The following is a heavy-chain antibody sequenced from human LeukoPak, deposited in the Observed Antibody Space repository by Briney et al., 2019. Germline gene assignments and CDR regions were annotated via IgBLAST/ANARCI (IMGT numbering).Heavy chain of an antibody. CDR1: GFTVSSNY. Sequence: PGGSLRLSCAASGFTVSSNYMSWVRQAPGKGLEWVSVIYSGGDTFYADSVKGRFTISRDTSKNTLLLQMNSLRAEDTAVYYCASQFYGGTHLPLAYWGQGTLVTVSS. V-gene: IGHV3-66*04. CDR2: IYSGGDT. D-gene: IGHD4-23*01. J-gene: IGHJ4*02. CDR3: ASQFYGGTHLPLAY.